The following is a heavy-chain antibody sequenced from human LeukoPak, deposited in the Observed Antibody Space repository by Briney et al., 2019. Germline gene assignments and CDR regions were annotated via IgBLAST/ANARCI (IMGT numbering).Heavy chain of an antibody. V-gene: IGHV3-23*01. Sequence: PGGSLRLSCAASGFTFTTYAMSWVRQAPGKGLEWVSAISGSGGSTYYADSAKGRFTISRDNSKNTLYLQMSSLRAEDTAVYYCARRRYDSSGFDYWGQGTLVTVSS. J-gene: IGHJ4*02. CDR2: ISGSGGST. CDR3: ARRRYDSSGFDY. CDR1: GFTFTTYA. D-gene: IGHD3-22*01.